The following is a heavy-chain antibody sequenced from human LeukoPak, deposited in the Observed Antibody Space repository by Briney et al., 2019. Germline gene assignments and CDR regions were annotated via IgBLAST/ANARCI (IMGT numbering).Heavy chain of an antibody. V-gene: IGHV3-9*01. CDR3: ARGLGGDQGYFDL. Sequence: GGSLRLSRAASGFIFDDYAMHWVRQAPGKGLEWVSGISWNSGSLAYADSVKGRFTISRDNAKNSLYLQMNSLRTEDTALYYCARGLGGDQGYFDLWGRGTLATVSS. CDR2: ISWNSGSL. J-gene: IGHJ2*01. D-gene: IGHD3-10*01. CDR1: GFIFDDYA.